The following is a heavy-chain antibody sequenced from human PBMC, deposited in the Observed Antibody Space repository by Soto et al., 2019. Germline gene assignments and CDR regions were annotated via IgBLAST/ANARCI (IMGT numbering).Heavy chain of an antibody. J-gene: IGHJ4*02. CDR2: INHSGST. CDR3: ARDRYSGYEGFDY. D-gene: IGHD5-12*01. V-gene: IGHV4-34*01. CDR1: VGSVSGYY. Sequence: SETLSLTCAVYVGSVSGYYWSWIRQPPGKGLEWIGEINHSGSTNYNPSLKSRVTISVDTSKNQFSLKLSSVTAADTAVYYCARDRYSGYEGFDYWGQGTLVTVSS.